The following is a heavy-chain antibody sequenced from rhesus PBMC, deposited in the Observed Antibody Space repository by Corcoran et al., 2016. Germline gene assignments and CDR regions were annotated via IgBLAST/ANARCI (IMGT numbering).Heavy chain of an antibody. CDR2: VDPEDGEA. CDR3: ATLAGTVDY. D-gene: IGHD5-24*01. Sequence: EVQLVQSGAEVKKPVASVKISCKAPGYTFTDYYLHRVRQAPGKGLEWMGRVDPEDGEAIHAQKFLDRVTITADTSTVTAYMELSSLRSEDTAVYYCATLAGTVDYWGQGVLVTISS. V-gene: IGHV1-111*02. CDR1: GYTFTDYY. J-gene: IGHJ4*01.